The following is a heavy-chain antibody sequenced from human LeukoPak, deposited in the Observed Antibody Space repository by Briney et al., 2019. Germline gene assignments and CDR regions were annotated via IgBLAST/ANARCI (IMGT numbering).Heavy chain of an antibody. D-gene: IGHD3-22*01. CDR3: AREVVYYYDSSGYYYYFDY. J-gene: IGHJ4*02. Sequence: GASVKVSCKASGGTFSSYGISWVRQAPGQGLEWMGRIISIFGTANYAQNFQGRVTITTDESTTTAYMELSSLRSEDTAVYYCAREVVYYYDSSGYYYYFDYWGQGTLVTVSS. CDR1: GGTFSSYG. CDR2: IISIFGTA. V-gene: IGHV1-69*05.